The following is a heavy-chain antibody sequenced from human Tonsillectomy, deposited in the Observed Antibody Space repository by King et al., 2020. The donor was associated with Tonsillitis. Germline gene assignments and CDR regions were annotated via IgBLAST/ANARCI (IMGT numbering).Heavy chain of an antibody. D-gene: IGHD3-22*01. CDR1: GYTFTSYA. CDR3: ARWIGGDYYDSSGSGIAFDY. CDR2: INTNTGNP. J-gene: IGHJ4*02. V-gene: IGHV7-4-1*02. Sequence: VQLVESGSELKKPGASVKVSCKASGYTFTSYAMNWVRQAPGQGLEWMGWINTNTGNPTYAQGFTGRFVFSLDTSVSTAYLQIRSLKAEDTAVYYCARWIGGDYYDSSGSGIAFDYWGQGTLVTVSS.